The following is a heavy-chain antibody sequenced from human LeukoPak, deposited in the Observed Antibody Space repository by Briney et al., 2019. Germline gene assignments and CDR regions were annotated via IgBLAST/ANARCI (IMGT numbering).Heavy chain of an antibody. V-gene: IGHV1-46*01. D-gene: IGHD4-11*01. Sequence: ASVKVSCKASGYTFTSYYIHWVRQAPGQGLEWMGIINPSGGSTIYAQKFQGRVTMTRDTSISTAYMELSRLRSDDTAVYYCARGRVTTAEYFQHWGQGTLVTVSS. CDR1: GYTFTSYY. CDR2: INPSGGST. J-gene: IGHJ1*01. CDR3: ARGRVTTAEYFQH.